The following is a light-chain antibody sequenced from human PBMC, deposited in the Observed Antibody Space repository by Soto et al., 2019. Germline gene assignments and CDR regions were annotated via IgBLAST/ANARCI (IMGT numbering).Light chain of an antibody. V-gene: IGKV3-11*01. Sequence: EIVLTQSPATLSLSSGEIATLSFCASQTLCNYFAWYHRKPRQAPRLLIYAASTGATGIPARFSGSGSRTDFTLTITSLEPEAFALYYCHQRTDWPFPFGPGTTWHIK. J-gene: IGKJ3*01. CDR2: AAS. CDR3: HQRTDWPFP. CDR1: QTLCNY.